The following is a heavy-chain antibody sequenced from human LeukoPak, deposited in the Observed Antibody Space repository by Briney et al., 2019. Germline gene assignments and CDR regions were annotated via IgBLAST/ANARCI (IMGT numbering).Heavy chain of an antibody. Sequence: SETLSLTCTVSGDSISNYYWSWIRRSPGKELEWIGYMYNRGSTIYNPSLKSRVTISTDTSKNQFSLRLTSVTAADTAVYYCARAEKAVTGTLDSWGQGTLITVSS. CDR1: GDSISNYY. J-gene: IGHJ4*02. CDR3: ARAEKAVTGTLDS. CDR2: MYNRGST. D-gene: IGHD6-19*01. V-gene: IGHV4-59*01.